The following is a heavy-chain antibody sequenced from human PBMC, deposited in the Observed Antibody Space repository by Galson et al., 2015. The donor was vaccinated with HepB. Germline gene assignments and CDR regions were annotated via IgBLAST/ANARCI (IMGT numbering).Heavy chain of an antibody. CDR2: IADDGTKK. J-gene: IGHJ4*02. CDR3: SKERIVARRAPFDS. V-gene: IGHV3-30*18. CDR1: GFIFSSYG. D-gene: IGHD6-6*01. Sequence: SLRLSCAASGFIFSSYGMRWVRQGPGKGLEWVALIADDGTKKYYADAVKGRFTMSRDNSKNTLYLQMNSLRAEDTALYYCSKERIVARRAPFDSWGQGTLVTVSS.